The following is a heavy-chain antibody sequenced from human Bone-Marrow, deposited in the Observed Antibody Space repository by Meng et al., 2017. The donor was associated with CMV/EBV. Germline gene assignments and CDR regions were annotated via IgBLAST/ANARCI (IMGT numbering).Heavy chain of an antibody. CDR1: GGSISSSSYY. CDR3: ARARDIVVVPAVYYYYYYGMDV. Sequence: GSLRLSCTVSGGSISSSSYYWSWIRQPPGKGLEWIGEINHSGSTNYNPSLKSRVTISVDTSKNQFSLKLSSVTAADTAVYYCARARDIVVVPAVYYYYYYGMDVWGQGTTVTVSS. D-gene: IGHD2-2*01. V-gene: IGHV4-39*07. CDR2: INHSGST. J-gene: IGHJ6*02.